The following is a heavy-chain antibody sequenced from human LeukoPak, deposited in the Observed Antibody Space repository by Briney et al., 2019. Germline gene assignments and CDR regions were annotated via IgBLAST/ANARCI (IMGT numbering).Heavy chain of an antibody. CDR2: ISYIGST. CDR3: ASLYCTRSSCKVDP. D-gene: IGHD2-2*01. CDR1: GGSVRSDSYY. V-gene: IGHV4-61*01. Sequence: SETLSLTCTVSGGSVRSDSYYWSWIRQPPGTGLEWIGYISYIGSTNYNPSLQSRVTISVDTSKNQFSLKLSSVTAADTAVYYCASLYCTRSSCKVDPWGQGTLVTVSS. J-gene: IGHJ5*02.